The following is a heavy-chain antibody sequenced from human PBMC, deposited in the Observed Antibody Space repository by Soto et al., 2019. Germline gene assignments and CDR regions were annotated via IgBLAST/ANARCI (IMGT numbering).Heavy chain of an antibody. V-gene: IGHV4-34*01. CDR1: GGSFSGYY. J-gene: IGHJ4*02. Sequence: TSETLSLSCAVYGGSFSGYYWSWIRQPPGKGLEWIGEVNHSGSTNYNPSLKSRVTISVDTSKNQFSLKLSSVTAADTAVYYCASDRSGYAHDYWGQGTLVTVSS. CDR2: VNHSGST. D-gene: IGHD5-12*01. CDR3: ASDRSGYAHDY.